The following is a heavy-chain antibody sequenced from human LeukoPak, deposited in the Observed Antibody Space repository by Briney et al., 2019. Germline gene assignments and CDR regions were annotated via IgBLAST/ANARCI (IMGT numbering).Heavy chain of an antibody. D-gene: IGHD6-19*01. CDR1: GFTFDDYA. CDR2: IYYSGST. V-gene: IGHV4-38-2*01. Sequence: LRLSCAASGFTFDDYAMHWVRQAPGKGLEWIGSIYYSGSTYYNPSLKSRVTISVDTSKNQFSLKLSSVTAADTAVYYCARVSQWLAFDYWGQGTLVTVS. J-gene: IGHJ4*02. CDR3: ARVSQWLAFDY.